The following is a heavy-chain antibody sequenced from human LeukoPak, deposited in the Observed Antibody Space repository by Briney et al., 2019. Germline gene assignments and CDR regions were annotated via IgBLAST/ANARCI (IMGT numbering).Heavy chain of an antibody. CDR3: AREVRIAAAGSGWFDP. J-gene: IGHJ5*02. CDR2: IYPGDSDT. V-gene: IGHV5-51*01. Sequence: GESLKISCKGSGYSFTSYWIGWVRQMPGKGLEWMGIIYPGDSDTRYSPSFQGQVTISADKSISTAYLQWSSLKASDTAMYYCAREVRIAAAGSGWFDPWGQGTLVTVSS. CDR1: GYSFTSYW. D-gene: IGHD6-13*01.